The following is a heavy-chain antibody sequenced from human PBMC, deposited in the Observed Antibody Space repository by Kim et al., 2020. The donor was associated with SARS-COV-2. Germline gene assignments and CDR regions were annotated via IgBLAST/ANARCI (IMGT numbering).Heavy chain of an antibody. J-gene: IGHJ4*02. Sequence: GGSLRLSCAASGFTFSSYEMNWVRQAPGKGLEWVSYISSSGSTIYYADSVKGRFTISRDNAKNSLYLQMNSLRAEDTAVYYCARTYGSSSVRYYFDYWAREPWSPSPQ. V-gene: IGHV3-48*03. CDR3: ARTYGSSSVRYYFDY. CDR1: GFTFSSYE. D-gene: IGHD6-6*01. CDR2: ISSSGSTI.